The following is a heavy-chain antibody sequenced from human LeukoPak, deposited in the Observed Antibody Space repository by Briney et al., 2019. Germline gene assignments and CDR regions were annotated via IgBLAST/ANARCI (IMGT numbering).Heavy chain of an antibody. J-gene: IGHJ4*02. CDR2: IIPIFGTP. Sequence: ASVKVSCKASGGTFSSFAINWVRQAPGQGLEVMGGIIPIFGTPNYAQKFQGRLTITADESTSTAYMELSSLRSEDTAVYYCAGGSVVGATYFDCWGQGTLVTASS. V-gene: IGHV1-69*13. CDR1: GGTFSSFA. D-gene: IGHD1-26*01. CDR3: AGGSVVGATYFDC.